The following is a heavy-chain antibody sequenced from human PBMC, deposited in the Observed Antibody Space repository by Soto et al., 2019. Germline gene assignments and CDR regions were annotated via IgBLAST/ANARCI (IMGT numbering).Heavy chain of an antibody. CDR3: ARGGITAVRNYYFDH. Sequence: PSETLSLTCKVSGDSISSSEWLSWFLQPPGKGLEWIAEIHHSGPTNYNPSLQSRVTITVDKSKNQISLRLSTVTAADTAVYYCARGGITAVRNYYFDHWGQGTLVTVSS. CDR1: GDSISSSEW. V-gene: IGHV4-4*02. CDR2: IHHSGPT. J-gene: IGHJ4*02. D-gene: IGHD1-20*01.